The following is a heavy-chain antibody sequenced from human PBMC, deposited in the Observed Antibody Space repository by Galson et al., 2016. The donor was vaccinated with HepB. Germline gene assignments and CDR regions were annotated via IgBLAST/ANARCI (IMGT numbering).Heavy chain of an antibody. CDR2: MYPGDSGASDI. J-gene: IGHJ3*02. CDR1: GYSFTTYW. CDR3: ARQGSGSYNSFDM. Sequence: QSGAEVKKPGESLRISCEASGYSFTTYWIAWVRQMPGKGLEEMGIMYPGDSGASDISYSPPFQCQVTISVDRSISTAYLQWSSLKASDTAMYYCARQGSGSYNSFDMWGQGTMVTVSS. D-gene: IGHD1-26*01. V-gene: IGHV5-51*01.